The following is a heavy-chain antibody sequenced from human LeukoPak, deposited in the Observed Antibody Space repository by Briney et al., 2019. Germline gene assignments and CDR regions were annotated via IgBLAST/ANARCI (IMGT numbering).Heavy chain of an antibody. CDR2: IYPGDSDT. CDR1: GYSFASYW. CDR3: ARHRSAGNLDAFDL. V-gene: IGHV5-51*01. J-gene: IGHJ3*01. D-gene: IGHD1-26*01. Sequence: GESLKISCKGSGYSFASYWIGWVRQMPGKGLEWMGIIYPGDSDTRYSPSLQGQVTISADKSITTAYLQWRSLKASDTAMFYCARHRSAGNLDAFDLWGQGTMVTVSS.